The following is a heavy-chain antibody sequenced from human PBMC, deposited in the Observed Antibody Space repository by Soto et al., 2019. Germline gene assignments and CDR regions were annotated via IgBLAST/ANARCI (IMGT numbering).Heavy chain of an antibody. CDR2: ISHDGNKE. CDR1: GFTFSNYG. Sequence: GGSLRLSCAASGFTFSNYGIHWVRQAPGKGLEWVAVISHDGNKEYYADSVKGRFTVSRDNSKKTVYLQMNSLRAEDTAMYYCAKDTAVSGTFVVTFDSWGQGSLVTVSS. CDR3: AKDTAVSGTFVVTFDS. D-gene: IGHD6-19*01. V-gene: IGHV3-30*18. J-gene: IGHJ4*02.